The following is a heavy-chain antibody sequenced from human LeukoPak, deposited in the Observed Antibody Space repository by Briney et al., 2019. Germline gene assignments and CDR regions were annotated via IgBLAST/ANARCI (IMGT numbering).Heavy chain of an antibody. V-gene: IGHV3-23*01. CDR1: GFIFRNYA. J-gene: IGHJ4*02. Sequence: GGSLRLSCAASGFIFRNYAMSWVRQAPGKGLEWVSAITGSGDTTYYADSVKGRFTISRDNSKNTLYVEMNTLRDEDTAVYYCAKWGDYDILTGYYVSDFWGQGTLVTVSS. D-gene: IGHD3-9*01. CDR3: AKWGDYDILTGYYVSDF. CDR2: ITGSGDTT.